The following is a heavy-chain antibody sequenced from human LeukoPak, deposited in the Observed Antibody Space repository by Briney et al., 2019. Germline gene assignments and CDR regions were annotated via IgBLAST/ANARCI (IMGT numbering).Heavy chain of an antibody. Sequence: GGSLRLSCAASGFTFSSYGMHWVRQAPGKGLEWVAFIRYDGSIKYYADSVKGRFTISRDSSKNTLYLQVNSLRAEDTAVYYCARARPSMWIDYWGQGTLVTVSS. V-gene: IGHV3-30*02. CDR1: GFTFSSYG. CDR3: ARARPSMWIDY. CDR2: IRYDGSIK. D-gene: IGHD5-12*01. J-gene: IGHJ4*02.